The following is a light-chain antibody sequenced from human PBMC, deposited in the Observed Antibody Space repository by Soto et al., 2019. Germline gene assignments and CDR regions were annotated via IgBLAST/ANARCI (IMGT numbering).Light chain of an antibody. V-gene: IGKV3-15*01. CDR1: QSVSSN. CDR2: GAS. CDR3: QQYNNWPPIT. Sequence: EIVMTQSPATLSVSPGERATLAGRASQSVSSNLAWYQQKPVQAPRLLIYGASTRATGIPARFSGSGSGTEFTLTISSLPSEDFAVYYCQQYNNWPPITFGQGTRLEIK. J-gene: IGKJ5*01.